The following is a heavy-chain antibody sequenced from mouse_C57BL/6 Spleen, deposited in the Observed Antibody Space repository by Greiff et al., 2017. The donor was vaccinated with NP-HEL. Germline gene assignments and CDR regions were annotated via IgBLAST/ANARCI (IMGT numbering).Heavy chain of an antibody. D-gene: IGHD1-1*01. CDR3: ARQQFITTVVAPYFDY. CDR2: INPNNGGT. J-gene: IGHJ2*01. V-gene: IGHV1-18*01. Sequence: EVQLQQSGPELVKPGASVKIPCKASGYTFTDYNMDWVKQSHGKSLEWIGDINPNNGGTIYNQKFKGKATLTVDKSSSTAYMELRSLTSEDTAVYYCARQQFITTVVAPYFDYWGQGTTLTVSS. CDR1: GYTFTDYN.